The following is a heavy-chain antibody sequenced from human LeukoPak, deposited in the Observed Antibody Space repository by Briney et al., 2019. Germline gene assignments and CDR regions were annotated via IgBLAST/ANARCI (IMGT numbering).Heavy chain of an antibody. D-gene: IGHD4-23*01. CDR3: AKDQGFDGGNSDDDAFDI. CDR1: GFTFDDYA. Sequence: PGRSLRLSCAASGFTFDDYAMHWVRQAPGKGLEWVSGISWNSGSIGYADSVKGRFTISRDNAKNSLYLQMNSLRAEDTAVYYCAKDQGFDGGNSDDDAFDIWGQGTMVTVSS. CDR2: ISWNSGSI. V-gene: IGHV3-9*01. J-gene: IGHJ3*02.